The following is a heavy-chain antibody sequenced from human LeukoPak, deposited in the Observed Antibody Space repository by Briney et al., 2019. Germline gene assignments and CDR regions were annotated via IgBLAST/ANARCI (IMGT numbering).Heavy chain of an antibody. V-gene: IGHV4-34*01. CDR3: ARVRITSVTRRAGLGYFQH. Sequence: SETLSLTCAVYGGSFSGYYWSWIRQPPGKGLEWIGEINHSGSTNYNPSLKSRVTISVDTSKNQFSLKLSSVTAADTAVYYCARVRITSVTRRAGLGYFQHWGRGTLVTVSS. CDR1: GGSFSGYY. CDR2: INHSGST. J-gene: IGHJ1*01. D-gene: IGHD5/OR15-5a*01.